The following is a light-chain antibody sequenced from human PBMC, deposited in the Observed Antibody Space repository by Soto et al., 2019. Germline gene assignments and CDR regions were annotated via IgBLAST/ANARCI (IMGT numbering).Light chain of an antibody. CDR1: SSNIGADYE. Sequence: QSVLTQPPSVSGAPGQRVSISSTGGSSNIGADYEVHWYQQLPGTAPKLLIDGNTNRPSGVPDRFSGSKSGSSASLAITGRQAEDEAEYYCQSYDNTLKGCVFGTGTKLTVL. CDR2: GNT. CDR3: QSYDNTLKGCV. J-gene: IGLJ1*01. V-gene: IGLV1-40*01.